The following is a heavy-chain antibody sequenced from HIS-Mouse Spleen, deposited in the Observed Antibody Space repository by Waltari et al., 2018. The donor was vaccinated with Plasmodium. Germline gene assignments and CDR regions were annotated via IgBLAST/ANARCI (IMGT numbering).Heavy chain of an antibody. D-gene: IGHD3-3*01. CDR2: IYYSGST. V-gene: IGHV4-39*01. CDR3: ARQLAYYDFWSGYSRGYYFDY. Sequence: QLQLQEPGPGLAKPSETLSLTCTVPGGSISSGSYYWGWTRKTPGKGLEWIGSIYYSGSTYYNPSLKSRVTISVDTSKNQFSLKLSSVTAADTAVYYCARQLAYYDFWSGYSRGYYFDYWGQGTLVTVSS. CDR1: GGSISSGSYY. J-gene: IGHJ4*02.